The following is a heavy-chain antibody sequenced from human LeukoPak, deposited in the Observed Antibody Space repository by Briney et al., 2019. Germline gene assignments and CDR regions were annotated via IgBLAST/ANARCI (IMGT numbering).Heavy chain of an antibody. V-gene: IGHV3-7*01. CDR3: ARDPVDYYDSSSYYDGRWYFDL. CDR2: IKQDGSEK. CDR1: GFTFSSYW. Sequence: GGSLRLSCAASGFTFSSYWMSWVRQAPGKGLEWVANIKQDGSEKYYVDSVKGRFTISRDNAKNSLYLQMNSLRAEDTAVYYCARDPVDYYDSSSYYDGRWYFDLWGRGTLVTVSS. D-gene: IGHD3-22*01. J-gene: IGHJ2*01.